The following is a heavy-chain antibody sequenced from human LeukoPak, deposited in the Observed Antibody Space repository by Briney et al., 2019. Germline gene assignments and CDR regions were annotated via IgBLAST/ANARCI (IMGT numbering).Heavy chain of an antibody. J-gene: IGHJ6*02. V-gene: IGHV4-34*01. D-gene: IGHD6-19*01. Sequence: SETLSLTCAVYGGSFSGYYWSWIRQPPGKGLEWIGEINHSGSTNYNPSLKSRVTISVDTSKNQFSLKLSSVTAADTAMYYCARGQGQWLVRRYYYYGMDVWGQGTTVTVSS. CDR3: ARGQGQWLVRRYYYYGMDV. CDR2: INHSGST. CDR1: GGSFSGYY.